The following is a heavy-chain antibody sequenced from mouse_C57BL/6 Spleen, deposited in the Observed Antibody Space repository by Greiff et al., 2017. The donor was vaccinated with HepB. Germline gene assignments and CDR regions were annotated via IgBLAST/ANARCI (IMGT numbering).Heavy chain of an antibody. CDR2: IDPETGGT. CDR3: TRPLYYDGFAY. V-gene: IGHV1-15*01. CDR1: GYTFTDYE. Sequence: QVQLQQSGAELVRPGASVTLSCKASGYTFTDYEMHWVKQTPVHGLEWIGAIDPETGGTAYNQKFKGKAILTADKSSSPAYMELRSLTSEDSAVYYCTRPLYYDGFAYWGQGTLVTVSA. D-gene: IGHD2-4*01. J-gene: IGHJ3*01.